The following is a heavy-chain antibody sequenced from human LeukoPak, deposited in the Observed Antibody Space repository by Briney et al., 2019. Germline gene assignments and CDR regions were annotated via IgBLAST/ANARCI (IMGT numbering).Heavy chain of an antibody. CDR1: GFTFSNAW. J-gene: IGHJ4*02. D-gene: IGHD3-3*01. Sequence: PGGSLRLSCAASGFTFSNAWMNWVRQAPGKGLEWVGRIKSKTDGGTTDYAAPVKGRFIISRDDSKNTLYLQMNSLKTEDTAVYYCTTWIYDFWSGSSNYWGQGTLVTVSS. V-gene: IGHV3-15*07. CDR3: TTWIYDFWSGSSNY. CDR2: IKSKTDGGTT.